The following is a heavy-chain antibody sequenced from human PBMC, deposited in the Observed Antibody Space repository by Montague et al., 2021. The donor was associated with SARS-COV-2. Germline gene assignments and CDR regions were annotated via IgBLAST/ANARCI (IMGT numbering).Heavy chain of an antibody. D-gene: IGHD3-3*01. Sequence: VKPTQTLTLTCVFSGFSLNTDGVGVAWIRRPPGKALEWLALIYWDGDQRYSPSLKTRVTITKDTSRNRVVLTMTNLDPVDTATYYCARRYDFYRAEAFDVWAKGPWSPSLQ. J-gene: IGHJ3*01. CDR1: GFSLNTDGVG. CDR2: IYWDGDQ. V-gene: IGHV2-5*02. CDR3: ARRYDFYRAEAFDV.